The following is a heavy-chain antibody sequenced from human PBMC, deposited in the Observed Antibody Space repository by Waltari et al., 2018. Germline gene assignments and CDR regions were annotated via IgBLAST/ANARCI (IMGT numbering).Heavy chain of an antibody. J-gene: IGHJ3*02. CDR3: TRRPGGSSANPGAFDI. CDR2: IRSKANSYAT. D-gene: IGHD6-6*01. Sequence: EVHLVESGGGLVQPGGSLKLSCAASGFPFRGSAIHCVRQASGKGLEWVGRIRSKANSYATADAASVKGRLTISRDDSKNTAYLQMNSLKTEDTAVYYCTRRPGGSSANPGAFDIWGQGTMVTVSS. CDR1: GFPFRGSA. V-gene: IGHV3-73*01.